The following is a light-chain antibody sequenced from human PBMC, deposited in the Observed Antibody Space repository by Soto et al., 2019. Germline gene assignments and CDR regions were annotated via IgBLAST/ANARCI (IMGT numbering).Light chain of an antibody. V-gene: IGLV1-40*01. J-gene: IGLJ2*01. Sequence: QPVLTQPPSVSGAPGQRVTISCTGSSSNIGAGYDVNWYQQLPGTAPKLLIYANSNRPSGVPDRFSGSESGTSASLAITGLQAEDEADYYCQSYDSSLSGVVFGGGTKLTVL. CDR1: SSNIGAGYD. CDR3: QSYDSSLSGVV. CDR2: ANS.